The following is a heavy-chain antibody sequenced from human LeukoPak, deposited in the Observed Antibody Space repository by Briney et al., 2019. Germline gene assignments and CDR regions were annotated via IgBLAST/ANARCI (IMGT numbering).Heavy chain of an antibody. CDR1: GFTFSIYG. V-gene: IGHV3-30*02. CDR2: IRYDGNNK. Sequence: PGRSLRLSCAASGFTFSIYGMHWVRQPPAKGLEWVAYIRYDGNNKFYADSVTGRFTIYRDNSKNTLYLQMNSLRAEDAAVYYCAKDHCGCCCGDDYFDYWGQGTLVTVSS. CDR3: AKDHCGCCCGDDYFDY. J-gene: IGHJ4*02. D-gene: IGHD2-21*01.